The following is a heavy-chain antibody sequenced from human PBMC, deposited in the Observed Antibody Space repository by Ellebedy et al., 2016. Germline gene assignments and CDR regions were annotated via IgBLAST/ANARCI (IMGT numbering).Heavy chain of an antibody. V-gene: IGHV3-74*01. Sequence: HTGGSLRLSCTASGFSFSTSWMHWVRQGPGKGLEWVSRISGDGSSTGYADSVKGRFTTSRDNAKNTLYLQMDSLGAEDTAVYFCARDSYSSGDYWGQGTLVTVSS. CDR1: GFSFSTSW. CDR3: ARDSYSSGDY. CDR2: ISGDGSST. D-gene: IGHD2-15*01. J-gene: IGHJ4*02.